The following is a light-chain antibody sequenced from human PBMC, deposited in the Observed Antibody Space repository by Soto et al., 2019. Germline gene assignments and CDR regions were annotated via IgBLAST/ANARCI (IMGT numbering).Light chain of an antibody. CDR2: GNS. V-gene: IGLV1-40*01. J-gene: IGLJ2*01. Sequence: QSALTQPPSVSGAPGQRVTISCTGSSSNIGAGYDVHWYQQLPGTAPKLLIYGNSNRPSGVPDRFSGSKSGTSASLAITGLQAEDEADYYCQSYDSSLSGSRVVGGGTKLTVL. CDR1: SSNIGAGYD. CDR3: QSYDSSLSGSRV.